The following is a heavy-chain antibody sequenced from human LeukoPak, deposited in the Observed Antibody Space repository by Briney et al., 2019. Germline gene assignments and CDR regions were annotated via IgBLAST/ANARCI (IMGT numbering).Heavy chain of an antibody. Sequence: EGSLRLSCAASGFTFSSYAMSWVRQAPGKGLEWVSAISGSGGSTYYADSVKGRFTISRDNSRNTLYLQMNSLRAEDTAVYYCARHLLWFGELSGGFDYWGQGTLVTVSS. D-gene: IGHD3-10*01. CDR3: ARHLLWFGELSGGFDY. CDR1: GFTFSSYA. CDR2: ISGSGGST. V-gene: IGHV3-23*01. J-gene: IGHJ4*02.